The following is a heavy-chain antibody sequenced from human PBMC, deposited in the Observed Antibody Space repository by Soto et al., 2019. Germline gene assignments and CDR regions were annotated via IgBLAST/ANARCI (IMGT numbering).Heavy chain of an antibody. CDR1: GYSFTSYW. CDR2: IYPGDSDT. CDR3: ARQGWYSSSWPNY. J-gene: IGHJ4*02. D-gene: IGHD6-13*01. Sequence: PVESVKISCNGSGYSFTSYWIGWVRQMPGKGLEWMGIIYPGDSDTRYSPSFQGQVTISADKSISTAYLQWSSLKASDTAMYYCARQGWYSSSWPNYWGQGTLVTVSS. V-gene: IGHV5-51*01.